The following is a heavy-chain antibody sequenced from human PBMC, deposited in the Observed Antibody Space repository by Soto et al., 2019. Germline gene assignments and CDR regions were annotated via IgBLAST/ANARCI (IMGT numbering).Heavy chain of an antibody. Sequence: GGSLRLSCAASGFTFSSYGMHWVRQAPGKGLEWVAVIWYDGSNKYYADSVKGRFTISRDNSKNTLYLQMNSLRAEDTAVYYCARDVYYDSSGYSPGPFDYWGQGTLVTVSS. V-gene: IGHV3-33*01. CDR2: IWYDGSNK. CDR3: ARDVYYDSSGYSPGPFDY. CDR1: GFTFSSYG. D-gene: IGHD3-22*01. J-gene: IGHJ4*02.